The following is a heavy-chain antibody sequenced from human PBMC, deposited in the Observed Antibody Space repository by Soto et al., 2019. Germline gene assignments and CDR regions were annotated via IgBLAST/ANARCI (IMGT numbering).Heavy chain of an antibody. Sequence: EVQLVESGGGLVQPGGSLRLSCAASGFTFSSYSMNWVRQAPGKGLAWVSYISSSSSTIYYADSVKGRFTISRDNAKNSLYLQMNSLRAEDTAVYYCARHPERIAQIGWFDPGGQGTLVTVSS. V-gene: IGHV3-48*01. CDR3: ARHPERIAQIGWFDP. CDR1: GFTFSSYS. D-gene: IGHD6-13*01. CDR2: ISSSSSTI. J-gene: IGHJ5*02.